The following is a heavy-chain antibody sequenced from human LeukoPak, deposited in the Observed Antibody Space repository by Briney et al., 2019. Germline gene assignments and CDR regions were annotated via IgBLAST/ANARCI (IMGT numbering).Heavy chain of an antibody. CDR1: GFTFSSFG. Sequence: PGGSLRLSCEASGFTFSSFGMHWVRQAPGKGLEWVAFIRYDGSDKYYGDSVKGRFTISRDNSNNTLFLRMNSLRAEDTSTYYCASATFSNWFYFDQWGQGTLVTVSS. V-gene: IGHV3-30*02. D-gene: IGHD6-13*01. J-gene: IGHJ4*02. CDR2: IRYDGSDK. CDR3: ASATFSNWFYFDQ.